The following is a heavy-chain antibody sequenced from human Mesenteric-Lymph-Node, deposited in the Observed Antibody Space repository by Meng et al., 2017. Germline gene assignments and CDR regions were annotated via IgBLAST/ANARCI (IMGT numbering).Heavy chain of an antibody. CDR3: TTDQDVGDDYVWGSYRDYYFDY. D-gene: IGHD3-16*02. J-gene: IGHJ4*02. CDR1: GFTFSSYW. V-gene: IGHV3-15*01. Sequence: GESLKISCAASGFTFSSYWMSWVRQAPGKGLEWVGRIKSKTDGGTTDYAAPVKGRFTISRDDSKNTLYLQMNSLKTEDTAVYYCTTDQDVGDDYVWGSYRDYYFDYWGQGTLVTVSS. CDR2: IKSKTDGGTT.